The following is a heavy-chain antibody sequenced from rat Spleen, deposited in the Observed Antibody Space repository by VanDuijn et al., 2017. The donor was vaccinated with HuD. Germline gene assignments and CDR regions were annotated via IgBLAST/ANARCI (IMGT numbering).Heavy chain of an antibody. CDR2: ITTTGGST. J-gene: IGHJ2*01. CDR3: TRDGAYGNYFDY. D-gene: IGHD1-11*01. CDR1: GFTFNNYW. Sequence: EVQLVESGGGLIQPGRSLKLSCVASGFTFNNYWMTWIRQAPGKGLEWVASITTTGGSTYYPDSVKGRFTISRDNAQSTLYLQMNSLKSEDTATYYCTRDGAYGNYFDYWGQGVMVTVSS. V-gene: IGHV5-31*01.